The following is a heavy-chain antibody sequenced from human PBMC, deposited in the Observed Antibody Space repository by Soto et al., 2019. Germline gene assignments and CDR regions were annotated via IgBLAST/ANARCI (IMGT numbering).Heavy chain of an antibody. CDR1: GFTFSNAW. CDR3: TTDGSRYNWNDGAWY. CDR2: IKSKTDDGTT. Sequence: GGSLRLSCAASGFTFSNAWMNWVRQAPGKGLEWVGRIKSKTDDGTTDYAAPVKGRFTISRDDSKNTLYLQMNSLKTEDTAVYYCTTDGSRYNWNDGAWYWGQGTLVTVSS. V-gene: IGHV3-15*07. J-gene: IGHJ4*02. D-gene: IGHD1-1*01.